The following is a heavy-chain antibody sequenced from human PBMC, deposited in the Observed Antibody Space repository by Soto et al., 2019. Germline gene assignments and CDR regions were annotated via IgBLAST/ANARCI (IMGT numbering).Heavy chain of an antibody. Sequence: QVQLRESGPRLVKPSGTLSLTCVVSGTSISSTYWWTLVRQAPGKGLEWIGEIYHTGTTTYNPSLNSRVSMSIYKANNEFSLKLNSVTAADTAIYFCTTLPPRIVVVVTDMPLWGRGTLVSVSS. CDR1: GTSISSTYW. CDR3: TTLPPRIVVVVTDMPL. J-gene: IGHJ4*02. V-gene: IGHV4-4*02. D-gene: IGHD2-15*01. CDR2: IYHTGTT.